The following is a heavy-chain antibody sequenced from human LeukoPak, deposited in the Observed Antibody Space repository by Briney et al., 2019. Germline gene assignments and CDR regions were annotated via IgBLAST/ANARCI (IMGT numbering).Heavy chain of an antibody. D-gene: IGHD2-21*02. V-gene: IGHV4-39*07. CDR3: ARFPLGRGDYNY. Sequence: PSETLSLTCTVSGGSISSSSYYWGWIRQPPGKGLEWIGSIYYSGSTYYNPSLKSRITISVDTSKNQFSLKLSSVTAADTAVYYCARFPLGRGDYNYWGQGTLVTVSS. CDR2: IYYSGST. J-gene: IGHJ4*02. CDR1: GGSISSSSYY.